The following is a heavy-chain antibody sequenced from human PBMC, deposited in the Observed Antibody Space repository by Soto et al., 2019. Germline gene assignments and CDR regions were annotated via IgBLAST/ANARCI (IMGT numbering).Heavy chain of an antibody. V-gene: IGHV1-18*04. Sequence: ASVKVSCKASGYTFTSYGISWLRQAPGQGLEWMGWISAYNGNTNYAQKLQGRVTMTTDTSTSTAYMELRSLRSDDTAVYYCARVEFLWFGELLSDYYYYYCMDVWGQGTTVTVSS. J-gene: IGHJ6*02. CDR2: ISAYNGNT. CDR1: GYTFTSYG. CDR3: ARVEFLWFGELLSDYYYYYCMDV. D-gene: IGHD3-10*01.